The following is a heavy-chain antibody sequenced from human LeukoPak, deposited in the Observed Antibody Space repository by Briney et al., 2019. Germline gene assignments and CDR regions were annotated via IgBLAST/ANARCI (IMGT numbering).Heavy chain of an antibody. D-gene: IGHD3-10*01. CDR1: EFTFSSYA. Sequence: GGSLRLSCAASEFTFSSYAMSWVRQAPGKGLEWVSGISYSGGSTYYADSVKGRFTISRDNSKNTLYLQMNSLKTEDTAVYYCTADYYGSGSYWKKFDYWGQGTLVTVSS. V-gene: IGHV3-23*01. CDR2: ISYSGGST. CDR3: TADYYGSGSYWKKFDY. J-gene: IGHJ4*02.